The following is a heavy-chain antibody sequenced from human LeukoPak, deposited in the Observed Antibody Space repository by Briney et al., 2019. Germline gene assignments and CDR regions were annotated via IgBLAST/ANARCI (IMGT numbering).Heavy chain of an antibody. CDR2: IYHSGST. J-gene: IGHJ5*02. V-gene: IGHV4-39*07. Sequence: SETLSLTCTVSGGSISSSSYYWGWIRQPPGKGLEWIGSIYHSGSTYYNPSLKSRVTISVDTSKNQFSLKLSSVTAADTAVYYCAREGPVHDSSGYYYWFDPWGQGTLVTVSS. CDR3: AREGPVHDSSGYYYWFDP. CDR1: GGSISSSSYY. D-gene: IGHD3-22*01.